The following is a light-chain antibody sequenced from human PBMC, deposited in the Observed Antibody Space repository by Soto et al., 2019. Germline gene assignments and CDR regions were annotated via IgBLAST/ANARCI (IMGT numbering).Light chain of an antibody. CDR3: QQYNNWPPYT. J-gene: IGKJ2*01. CDR1: QSVRSN. CDR2: GAS. Sequence: EIVMTQSPATLSVSPGERATLSCRASQSVRSNLAWYQQKPGQAPRHRIYGASTRATGIPARFSGSGSGTEFTLTISSLQSEDFAVYYCQQYNNWPPYTFGQGTKLEIK. V-gene: IGKV3-15*01.